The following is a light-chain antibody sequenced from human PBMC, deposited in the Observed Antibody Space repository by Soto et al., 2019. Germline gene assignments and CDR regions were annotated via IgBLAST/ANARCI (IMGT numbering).Light chain of an antibody. J-gene: IGLJ1*01. CDR1: TSNIGSHS. CDR2: TNN. Sequence: QSVLTQPPSASGTPGQRVTISCSGSTSNIGSHSVNWFQHLPGTAPKLLIITNNQRPSGVPDRLSGYKSGTSASLVISGLQSEDEADYYCATWDDSLKGVFGTGTKVTVL. CDR3: ATWDDSLKGV. V-gene: IGLV1-44*01.